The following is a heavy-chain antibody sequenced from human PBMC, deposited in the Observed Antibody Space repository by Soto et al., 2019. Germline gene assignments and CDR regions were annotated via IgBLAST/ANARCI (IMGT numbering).Heavy chain of an antibody. Sequence: GGSLRLSCAASGFTFSSYAMSWVRQAPGKGLEWVSAISGSGGSTYYADSVKGRFTISRDNSKNTSYLKMNSLRAEETAVYYCAKDLYGQVDTAMVSLLPNYYYYMDVWGKGTTVTVSS. J-gene: IGHJ6*03. CDR1: GFTFSSYA. V-gene: IGHV3-23*01. CDR3: AKDLYGQVDTAMVSLLPNYYYYMDV. CDR2: ISGSGGST. D-gene: IGHD5-18*01.